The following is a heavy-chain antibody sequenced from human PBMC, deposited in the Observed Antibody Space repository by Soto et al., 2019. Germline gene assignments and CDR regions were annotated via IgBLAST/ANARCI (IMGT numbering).Heavy chain of an antibody. CDR2: ISGSGGST. CDR1: GFTFSSYA. Sequence: GGSLRLSCGASGFTFSSYAMSWVRQAPGKGLEWVSAISGSGGSTYYADSMKGRFTISRDNSKNTLYLQMNSLRAEDTAVYYCAKEGTYSNYGDYYYGMDVWGQGTTVTVSS. D-gene: IGHD4-4*01. J-gene: IGHJ6*02. CDR3: AKEGTYSNYGDYYYGMDV. V-gene: IGHV3-23*01.